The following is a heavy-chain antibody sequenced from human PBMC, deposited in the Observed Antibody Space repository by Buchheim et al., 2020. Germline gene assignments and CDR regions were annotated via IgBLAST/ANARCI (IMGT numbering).Heavy chain of an antibody. D-gene: IGHD3-16*02. J-gene: IGHJ4*02. Sequence: QVQLQQWGAGLLKPSETLSLTCAVYGGSFSGYYWSWIRQPPGKGLEWIGEINHSGSTNYNPSLKSRVTISVDTSKNQFSLKLSSVTAADTAVYYCAREPCYDYVWGSYRYGLFDYWGQGTL. V-gene: IGHV4-34*01. CDR1: GGSFSGYY. CDR3: AREPCYDYVWGSYRYGLFDY. CDR2: INHSGST.